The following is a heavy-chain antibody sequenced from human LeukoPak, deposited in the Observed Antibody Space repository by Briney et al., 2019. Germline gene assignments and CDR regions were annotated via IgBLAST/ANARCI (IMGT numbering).Heavy chain of an antibody. CDR3: AKDQDYDSSGCYLDYYGMDV. V-gene: IGHV3-30*18. Sequence: GSLRLSCAASGFTFSSYGMHWVRQAPGKGLEWVAVISYDGSNKYYADSVKGRFTISRDNSKNTLYLQMYSLRAEDTAVYYCAKDQDYDSSGCYLDYYGMDVWGQGTTVTVSS. D-gene: IGHD3-22*01. J-gene: IGHJ6*02. CDR1: GFTFSSYG. CDR2: ISYDGSNK.